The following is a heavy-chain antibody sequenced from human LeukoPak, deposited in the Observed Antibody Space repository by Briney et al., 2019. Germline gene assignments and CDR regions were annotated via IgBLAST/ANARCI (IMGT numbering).Heavy chain of an antibody. V-gene: IGHV3-66*01. CDR1: GFTFSSYG. Sequence: GGSLRLSCAASGFTFSSYGMHWVRQAPGKGLEWVSVIYSGGSTYYADSVKGRFTISRDNSKNTLYLQMNSLRAEDTAVYYCAREFASTLWFDPWGQGTLVTVSS. CDR2: IYSGGST. CDR3: AREFASTLWFDP. D-gene: IGHD3-10*01. J-gene: IGHJ5*02.